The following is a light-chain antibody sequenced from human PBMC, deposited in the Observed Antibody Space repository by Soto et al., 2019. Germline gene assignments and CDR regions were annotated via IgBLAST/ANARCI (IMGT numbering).Light chain of an antibody. J-gene: IGKJ1*01. CDR1: QNIYTW. CDR3: QQYHNYRT. V-gene: IGKV1-5*03. CDR2: KAS. Sequence: DIQMTQSPSTLSASVGDRVTITCRASQNIYTWLAWYQQKPGKAPKLLIYKASALESGVPSRFSGSGSGSEFTLSISSLQSDDFGTYYCQQYHNYRTFGQGTKVDIK.